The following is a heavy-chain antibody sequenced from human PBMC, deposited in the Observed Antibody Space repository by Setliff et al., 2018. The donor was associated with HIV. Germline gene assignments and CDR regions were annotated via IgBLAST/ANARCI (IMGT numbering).Heavy chain of an antibody. CDR1: GYRFMSYG. CDR2: TSSSSGAT. J-gene: IGHJ4*02. Sequence: ASVKVSCKGSGYRFMSYGFTWVRQAPGQGLEWVGWTSSSSGATKYSQNLQGRVTTTTDTSTNTAYMELRSLKSDDTAVYYCAREVDGLELDHWGQGTLVTVSS. CDR3: AREVDGLELDH. V-gene: IGHV1-18*01.